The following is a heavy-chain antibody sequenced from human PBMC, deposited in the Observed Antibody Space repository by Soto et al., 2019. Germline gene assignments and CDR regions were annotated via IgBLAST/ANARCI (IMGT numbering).Heavy chain of an antibody. CDR2: IWYDGSNK. D-gene: IGHD3-16*01. V-gene: IGHV3-33*01. CDR3: ARDYYDYVWGSYPTDY. CDR1: GFTFSSYG. J-gene: IGHJ4*02. Sequence: QVQLVESGGGVVQPGRSLRLSCAASGFTFSSYGMHWVRQAPGKGLEWVAVIWYDGSNKYYADSVKGRFTISRDNSKNTLYLQMNSLRADDTAVYYCARDYYDYVWGSYPTDYWGQGTMVTVSS.